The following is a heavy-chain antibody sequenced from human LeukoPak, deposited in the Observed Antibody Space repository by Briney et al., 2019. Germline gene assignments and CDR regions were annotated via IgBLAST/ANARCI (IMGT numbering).Heavy chain of an antibody. V-gene: IGHV3-53*01. D-gene: IGHD3-16*02. CDR3: ARAPYGVGYTAERDY. CDR2: IYRDDTT. J-gene: IGHJ4*02. Sequence: GGSLRLSCAASGFTVSSNYMSWVRQAPGKGLEWVSVIYRDDTTYYADSVKGRFTIFRDNSKNTLYLQMNSLRDDDTAVYYCARAPYGVGYTAERDYWGQGTLVTVSS. CDR1: GFTVSSNY.